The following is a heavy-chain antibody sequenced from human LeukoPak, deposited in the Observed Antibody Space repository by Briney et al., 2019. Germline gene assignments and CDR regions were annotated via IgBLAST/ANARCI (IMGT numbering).Heavy chain of an antibody. D-gene: IGHD2-15*01. CDR1: GFTFSDYY. V-gene: IGHV3-11*06. CDR3: ARDRDCSGGSCYSVGFDY. CDR2: ISSSSSYT. Sequence: GGSLRLSCAASGFTFSDYYMSWTRQAPGKGLEWVSYISSSSSYTNYADSVKGRFTISRDNAKNSLYLQMNSLRAEDTAVYYCARDRDCSGGSCYSVGFDYWGQGTLVTVSS. J-gene: IGHJ4*02.